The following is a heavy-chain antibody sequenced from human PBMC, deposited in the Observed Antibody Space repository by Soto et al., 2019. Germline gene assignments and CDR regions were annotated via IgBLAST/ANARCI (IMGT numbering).Heavy chain of an antibody. CDR3: ARRAGYDFWSGYYWYFDL. CDR1: GFTFSSYS. Sequence: PGGSLRLSCAASGFTFSSYSMNWVRQAPGKGLEWVSSISSSSSYIYYADSVKGRFTISRDNAKNSLYLQMNSLRAEDTAVYYCARRAGYDFWSGYYWYFDLWGRGTLVTVSS. V-gene: IGHV3-21*01. CDR2: ISSSSSYI. J-gene: IGHJ2*01. D-gene: IGHD3-3*01.